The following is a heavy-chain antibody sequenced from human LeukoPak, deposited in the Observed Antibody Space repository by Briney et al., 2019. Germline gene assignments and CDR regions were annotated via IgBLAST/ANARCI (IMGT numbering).Heavy chain of an antibody. D-gene: IGHD3-22*01. J-gene: IGHJ3*02. CDR2: IYPGDSDT. V-gene: IGHV5-51*01. Sequence: GESLKISCKGSGYSFTSYWIGWVRQMPGKGLEWMGIIYPGDSDTRYSPSFQGQVTISADKSISTAYLQWSSLKASDTAMYYCARRPAPYDSSGYYRDAFDIWGQGTMVTVSS. CDR3: ARRPAPYDSSGYYRDAFDI. CDR1: GYSFTSYW.